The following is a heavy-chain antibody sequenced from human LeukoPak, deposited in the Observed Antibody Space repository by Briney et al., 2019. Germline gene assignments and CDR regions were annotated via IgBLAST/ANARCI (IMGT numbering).Heavy chain of an antibody. Sequence: PGGSLRLSCAASGFTFSSYWMSWVRQAPGKGLEWVANIKQDGSEKYYVDSVKGRFTISRDNAKNSLYLQMNSLRAEDTAVYYCARVRWSSGYYYLDYWGQGTLVTVSS. D-gene: IGHD3-22*01. V-gene: IGHV3-7*01. J-gene: IGHJ4*02. CDR1: GFTFSSYW. CDR3: ARVRWSSGYYYLDY. CDR2: IKQDGSEK.